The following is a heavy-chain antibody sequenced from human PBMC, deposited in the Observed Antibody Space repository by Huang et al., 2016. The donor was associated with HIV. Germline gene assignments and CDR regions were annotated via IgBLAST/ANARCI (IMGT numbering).Heavy chain of an antibody. D-gene: IGHD4-17*01. CDR3: ARSAYGDLDY. J-gene: IGHJ4*02. V-gene: IGHV1-8*02. CDR2: MNPNTGKT. CDR1: GYTCTNCD. Sequence: QVHLVQSGAEVKKPGASVKVSCKASGYTCTNCDINWVRQAPGRGLEGRGWMNPNTGKTRVAQSFQGRVTMTRKTSITTAYMELTSLTSEDTAVYYCARSAYGDLDYWGLGTLVIVSS.